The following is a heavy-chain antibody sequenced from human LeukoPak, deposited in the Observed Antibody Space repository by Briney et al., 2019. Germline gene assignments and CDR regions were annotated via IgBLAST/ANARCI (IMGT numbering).Heavy chain of an antibody. V-gene: IGHV3-23*01. Sequence: GGSLRLSRAASGFTFSSYAMSWVRQAPGKGLEWVSAISGSGGSTYYADSVKGRFTISRDNSKNTLYLQMNSLRAEDTAVYYCAKDLQRSYYDSSGYYDYWGQGTLVTVSS. J-gene: IGHJ4*02. CDR1: GFTFSSYA. D-gene: IGHD3-22*01. CDR3: AKDLQRSYYDSSGYYDY. CDR2: ISGSGGST.